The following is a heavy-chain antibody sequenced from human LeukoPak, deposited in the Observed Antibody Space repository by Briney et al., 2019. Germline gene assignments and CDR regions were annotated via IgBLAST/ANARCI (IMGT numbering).Heavy chain of an antibody. D-gene: IGHD3-22*01. J-gene: IGHJ4*02. CDR3: ARGHPGYYDNSGYLPLDY. Sequence: ASVKVSCKAFGYTFSSYGISWVRQAPAQGLEWMGWISAYSGNTNYAQKLQGRVTMTADTSANTAYMELRSLRSDDTAVYYCARGHPGYYDNSGYLPLDYWGQGTLVTASS. V-gene: IGHV1-18*01. CDR1: GYTFSSYG. CDR2: ISAYSGNT.